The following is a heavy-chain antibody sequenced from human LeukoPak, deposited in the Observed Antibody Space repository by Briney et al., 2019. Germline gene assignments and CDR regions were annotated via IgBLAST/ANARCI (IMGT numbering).Heavy chain of an antibody. V-gene: IGHV1-18*01. CDR1: GYTFTSYG. CDR3: AREGVLGLFDY. D-gene: IGHD3-16*02. Sequence: LVASVTVSCKASGYTFTSYGISWVRQAPGQGLEWMGWISAYNGNTNYAQKLQGRVTITTDTSTSTAYMELRSLRYDDTAVYYCAREGVLGLFDYWGQGTLVTVSS. J-gene: IGHJ4*02. CDR2: ISAYNGNT.